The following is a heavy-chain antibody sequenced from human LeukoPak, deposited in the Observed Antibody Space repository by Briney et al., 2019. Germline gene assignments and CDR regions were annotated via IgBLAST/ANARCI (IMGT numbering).Heavy chain of an antibody. V-gene: IGHV1-18*01. CDR1: GYTFTTYD. CDR2: ISAYNGNT. J-gene: IGHJ4*02. D-gene: IGHD3-10*01. CDR3: ARTLYYYGSGYYFDY. Sequence: GASVKVSCKASGYTFTTYDISWVRQAPGQGLEWMGWISAYNGNTNYAQKLQGRVTMTTDTSTSTAYMDLRSLRSDDTDVYYCARTLYYYGSGYYFDYWGQGTLVTVSS.